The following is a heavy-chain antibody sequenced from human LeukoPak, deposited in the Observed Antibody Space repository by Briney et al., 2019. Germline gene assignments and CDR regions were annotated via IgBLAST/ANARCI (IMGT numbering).Heavy chain of an antibody. CDR3: AREEFLEWLLSYYYGMDV. V-gene: IGHV3-30-3*01. D-gene: IGHD3-3*01. Sequence: GRSLRLSCAASGFTFSSYAMHWVRQAPGKGLEWAAVISYDGSNKYYADSVKGRFTISRDNSKNTLYLQMNSLRAEDTAVYYCAREEFLEWLLSYYYGMDVWGQGTTVTVSS. CDR2: ISYDGSNK. CDR1: GFTFSSYA. J-gene: IGHJ6*02.